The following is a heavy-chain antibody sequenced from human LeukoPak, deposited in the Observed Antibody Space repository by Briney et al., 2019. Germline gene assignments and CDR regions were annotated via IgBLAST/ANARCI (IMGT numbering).Heavy chain of an antibody. CDR3: AKGAQSSAVDY. CDR1: GSTFRNFP. CDR2: ISDSGAYT. J-gene: IGHJ4*02. Sequence: GESLRPSCAAPGSTFRNFPVSWVRQAPGKGLEWVSSISDSGAYTYYADSVKGRLTVSRDNSKKTIYLQMNSLRVDDTAVYFCAKGAQSSAVDYWGQGTLVTVSS. V-gene: IGHV3-23*01. D-gene: IGHD6-19*01.